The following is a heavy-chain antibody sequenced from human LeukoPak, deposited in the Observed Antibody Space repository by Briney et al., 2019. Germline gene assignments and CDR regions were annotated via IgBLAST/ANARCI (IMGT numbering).Heavy chain of an antibody. V-gene: IGHV3-30*03. Sequence: GGSLRLSCAASGFTFSSYGMHWVRQAPGKGLEWVAVISYDGSNKYYADSVKGRFTISRDNSKNTLYLQMNSLRAEDTAVYYCARAYGYSSGWYPSYYFDYWGQGTLVTVSS. CDR1: GFTFSSYG. D-gene: IGHD6-19*01. J-gene: IGHJ4*02. CDR2: ISYDGSNK. CDR3: ARAYGYSSGWYPSYYFDY.